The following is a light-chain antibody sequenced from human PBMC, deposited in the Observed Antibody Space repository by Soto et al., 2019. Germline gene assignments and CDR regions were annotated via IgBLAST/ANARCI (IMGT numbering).Light chain of an antibody. J-gene: IGKJ2*01. CDR2: GAS. CDR3: QQYNNWPPKYT. V-gene: IGKV3-15*01. Sequence: EIVMTQSPATLSVSPGERATLSCRASKSVSSNLARYQQKPGQAPRLLIYGASTRATAIPARFSGSGSGTYFTLTISSLQSEDFAAYYCQQYNNWPPKYTFGQGTKLEIK. CDR1: KSVSSN.